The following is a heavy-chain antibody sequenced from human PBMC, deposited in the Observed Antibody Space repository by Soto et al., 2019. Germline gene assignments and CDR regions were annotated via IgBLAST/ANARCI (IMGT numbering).Heavy chain of an antibody. CDR2: IYYSGST. J-gene: IGHJ5*02. Sequence: SETLSLTCTVSGGSISSGGYYWSWIRQHPGKGLEWIGYIYYSGSTYYNPSLKSRVTISVDTSKNQFSLKLSSVTAADTAVYYCARAEAGQQWLVLDPWGQGTLVTVSS. V-gene: IGHV4-31*03. D-gene: IGHD6-19*01. CDR3: ARAEAGQQWLVLDP. CDR1: GGSISSGGYY.